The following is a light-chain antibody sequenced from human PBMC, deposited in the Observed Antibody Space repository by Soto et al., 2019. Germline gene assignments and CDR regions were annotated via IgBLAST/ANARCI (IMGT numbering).Light chain of an antibody. CDR1: QSLLHSNGYNY. Sequence: DIVMTQSPLSLPVTPGEPASISCRSSQSLLHSNGYNYLDWYLQKPGQSPQLLIYLGSNRASGVPDMXSGSGSGTDFTLKISRVEAEDVGVYYCMQALQTPYTFGQGTKLEIK. V-gene: IGKV2-28*01. CDR3: MQALQTPYT. J-gene: IGKJ2*01. CDR2: LGS.